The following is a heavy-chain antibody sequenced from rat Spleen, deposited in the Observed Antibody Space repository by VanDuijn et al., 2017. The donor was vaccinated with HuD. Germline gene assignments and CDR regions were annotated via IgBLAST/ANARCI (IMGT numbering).Heavy chain of an antibody. J-gene: IGHJ3*01. CDR2: IKAKSNNYAT. V-gene: IGHV6-6*01. CDR1: GFTFSTAW. Sequence: EVQVLESGGGLVQPGNSLKLSCATSGFTFSTAWMYWYRQFPEKRLEWVARIKAKSNNYATDYTESVKGRFTISRDDSKSSIYLQMNNLKEEDTAIYYCASYYDGPNWFAYWGQGTLVTVSS. D-gene: IGHD1-12*02. CDR3: ASYYDGPNWFAY.